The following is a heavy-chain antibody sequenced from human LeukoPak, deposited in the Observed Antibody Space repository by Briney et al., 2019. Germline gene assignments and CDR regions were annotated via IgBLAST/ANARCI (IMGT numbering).Heavy chain of an antibody. Sequence: GRSLRLSCAASGFTFSSYGMHWVRQAPGKGLEWVAVISYDGSNKYYADSVKGRFTISRDNSKNTLYLQMNSLRAEDTAVYYRANASGGSCYGVCFDYWGQGTLVTVSS. V-gene: IGHV3-30*18. CDR3: ANASGGSCYGVCFDY. J-gene: IGHJ4*02. CDR2: ISYDGSNK. CDR1: GFTFSSYG. D-gene: IGHD2-15*01.